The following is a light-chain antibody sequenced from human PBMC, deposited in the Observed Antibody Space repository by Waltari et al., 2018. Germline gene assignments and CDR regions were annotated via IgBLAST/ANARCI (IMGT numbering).Light chain of an antibody. CDR2: EDT. CDR1: ALPKKY. Sequence: SYELTQPPSVSVSPGHTARITCSGEALPKKYAYWYQRKSGQAPVLIIYEDTKRPSGIPERFSGSSSGTMATLTISGAQVDDEGDYFSYSTDSSGNPPFGGGTKLTVL. J-gene: IGLJ2*01. CDR3: YSTDSSGNPP. V-gene: IGLV3-10*01.